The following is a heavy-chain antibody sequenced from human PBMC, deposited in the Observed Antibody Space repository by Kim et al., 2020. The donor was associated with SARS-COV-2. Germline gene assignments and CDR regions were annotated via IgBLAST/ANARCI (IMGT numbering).Heavy chain of an antibody. D-gene: IGHD1-26*01. CDR3: ARASIVGATAVDY. V-gene: IGHV4-59*01. J-gene: IGHJ4*02. Sequence: SETLSLTCTVSGGSISSYYWSWIRQPPGKGLEWIGYIYYSGSTNYNPSLKSRVTISVDTSKNQFSLKLSSVTAADTAVYYCARASIVGATAVDYWGQGTL. CDR2: IYYSGST. CDR1: GGSISSYY.